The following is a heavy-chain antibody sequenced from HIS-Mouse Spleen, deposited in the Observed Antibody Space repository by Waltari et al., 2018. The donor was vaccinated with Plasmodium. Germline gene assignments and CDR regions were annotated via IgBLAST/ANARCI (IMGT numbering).Heavy chain of an antibody. CDR2: IYYSGST. CDR1: GGSISRSSYY. D-gene: IGHD1-7*01. CDR3: ARDRITGTSYFDY. Sequence: QLQLQESGPGLVKPSETLSLTCTVPGGSISRSSYYWGWIPQPPGTGLEWIGSIYYSGSTYYNPSLKSRVTISVDTSKNQFSLKLSSVTAADTAVYYCARDRITGTSYFDYWGQGTLVTVSS. J-gene: IGHJ4*02. V-gene: IGHV4-39*07.